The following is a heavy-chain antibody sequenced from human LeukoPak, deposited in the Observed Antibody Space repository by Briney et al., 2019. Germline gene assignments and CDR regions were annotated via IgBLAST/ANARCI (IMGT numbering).Heavy chain of an antibody. CDR3: ARDGYCSGGSCSASDR. D-gene: IGHD2-15*01. J-gene: IGHJ5*02. CDR1: GFTFSSYS. Sequence: GGSLRLSCAASGFTFSSYSMNWVRQAPGKGLEWVSSISSSSSYIYYGDSVKGRFTISRDNAKNSLYLQMNSLRAEDTAVYYCARDGYCSGGSCSASDRWGQGTLVTVSS. V-gene: IGHV3-21*01. CDR2: ISSSSSYI.